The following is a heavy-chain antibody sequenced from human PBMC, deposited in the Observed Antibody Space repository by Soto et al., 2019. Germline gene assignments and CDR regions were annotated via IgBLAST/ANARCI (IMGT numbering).Heavy chain of an antibody. D-gene: IGHD6-13*01. CDR2: ITGSGGGT. J-gene: IGHJ4*02. CDR1: GFTFSNYA. Sequence: GSLRLSCAASGFTFSNYAMTWVRQAPGKGLEWVSVITGSGGGTYFVDSVKGRFTISRDNSKNTVYLQMNSLRAEDTAVYYCAKRPLTAAGFDYWGQGTLVTVS. CDR3: AKRPLTAAGFDY. V-gene: IGHV3-23*01.